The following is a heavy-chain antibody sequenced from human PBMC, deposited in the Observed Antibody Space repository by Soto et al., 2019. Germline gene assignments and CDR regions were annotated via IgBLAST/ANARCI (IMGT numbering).Heavy chain of an antibody. CDR2: IDPSDSQT. V-gene: IGHV5-10-1*01. J-gene: IGHJ4*02. CDR3: ARQIYDSDTGPNFQYYFDS. CDR1: GYSFTSYW. Sequence: GESLTISCKGSGYSFTSYWISWVRQMPGKGLEWMGRIDPSDSQTYYSPSFRGHVTISVTKSITTVFLQWSSLRASDTAMYYCARQIYDSDTGPNFQYYFDSWGQGTPVTVPQ. D-gene: IGHD3-22*01.